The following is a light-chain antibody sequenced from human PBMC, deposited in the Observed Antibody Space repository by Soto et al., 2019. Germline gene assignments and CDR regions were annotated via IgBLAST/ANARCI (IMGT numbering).Light chain of an antibody. V-gene: IGLV1-47*01. CDR1: NSNMGRNY. Sequence: QAVVTQTPSASGTPGQRVTISCSGSNSNMGRNYVYWYQQVPGTAPKLLMNRNDVRPSGVPDRITGSKSGTSASLAISGLRSEDEADYYCAVWDSSLNGVAFGGGTKLTVL. CDR3: AVWDSSLNGVA. J-gene: IGLJ2*01. CDR2: RND.